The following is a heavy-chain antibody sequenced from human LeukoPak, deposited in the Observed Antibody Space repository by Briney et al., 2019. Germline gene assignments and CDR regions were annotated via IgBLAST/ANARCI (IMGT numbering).Heavy chain of an antibody. CDR2: IYYSGST. D-gene: IGHD4-23*01. CDR1: GGSISSYY. CDR3: ARGDGGNSGIEYF. J-gene: IGHJ1*01. Sequence: SETLSLTCTVSGGSISSYYWSWIRQPPGKGLEWIGYIYYSGSTNYNPSLKSRVTISVDTSKNQFSLKLSSVAAADTAVYYCARGDGGNSGIEYF. V-gene: IGHV4-59*01.